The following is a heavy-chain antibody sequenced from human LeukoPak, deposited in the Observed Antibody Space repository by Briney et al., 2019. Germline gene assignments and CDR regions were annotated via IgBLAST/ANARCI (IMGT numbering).Heavy chain of an antibody. CDR3: ARSPGLGPNKDP. CDR2: IYYSGST. V-gene: IGHV4-39*01. J-gene: IGHJ5*02. CDR1: GGSISSTSNY. Sequence: PSETLSLTCSVSGGSISSTSNYWGWIRQPPGTGLEWIGSIYYSGSTYYNPSLKSRVTISVDTSKNQFSLRLTSVTAADTAVYYCARSPGLGPNKDPWGQGTLVTVSS. D-gene: IGHD1/OR15-1a*01.